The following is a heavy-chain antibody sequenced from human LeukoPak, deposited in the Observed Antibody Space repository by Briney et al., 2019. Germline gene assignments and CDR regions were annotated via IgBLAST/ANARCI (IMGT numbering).Heavy chain of an antibody. CDR2: IYSGGST. V-gene: IGHV3-66*01. J-gene: IGHJ3*02. CDR3: ARDRGYSGYDSAFDI. Sequence: GGSLRLSCAASGFTVSSNYMSWVRQAPGKGLEWVSVIYSGGSTYYADSVKGRFTISRDNFKNTLYLQMNSLRAEDTAVYYCARDRGYSGYDSAFDIWGQGTMVTVSS. D-gene: IGHD5-12*01. CDR1: GFTVSSNY.